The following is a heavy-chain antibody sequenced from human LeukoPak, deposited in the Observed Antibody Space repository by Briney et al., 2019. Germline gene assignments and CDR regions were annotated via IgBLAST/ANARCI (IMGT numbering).Heavy chain of an antibody. Sequence: ASVKVSCKASGYTFTGYYMHWVRQAPGQGLEWMGWINPNSGGTNYAQKFQGRVTMTRDTSISTAYMELSRLRSDGTAVYYCARDRGDPPAFDYWGQGTLVTVSS. CDR3: ARDRGDPPAFDY. CDR1: GYTFTGYY. J-gene: IGHJ4*02. CDR2: INPNSGGT. D-gene: IGHD3-10*01. V-gene: IGHV1-2*02.